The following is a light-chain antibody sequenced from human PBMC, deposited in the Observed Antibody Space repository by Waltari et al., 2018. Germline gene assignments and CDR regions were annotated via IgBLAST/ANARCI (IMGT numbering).Light chain of an antibody. CDR2: EVR. V-gene: IGLV2-8*01. Sequence: QSALTQPPSASGSPGQSLTISCTGPSSVVAAYNYVSCYQHHPGKAPKLIIYEVRKRPSGVPDLFSGSKSGNTASLTVSGLQAEEEADYYCSSYAGANNFRVFGGGTKLTVL. J-gene: IGLJ3*02. CDR3: SSYAGANNFRV. CDR1: SSVVAAYNY.